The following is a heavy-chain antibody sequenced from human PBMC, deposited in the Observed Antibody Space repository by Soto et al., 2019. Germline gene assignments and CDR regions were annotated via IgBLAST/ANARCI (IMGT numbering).Heavy chain of an antibody. CDR2: ISYRVDT. CDR1: GDSFSSDDYY. D-gene: IGHD2-21*02. J-gene: IGHJ4*02. Sequence: PSETLSLTCTVSGDSFSSDDYYWSWIRQPPGKGLEWIGYISYRVDTYYSPSLKIRVTMSIDTSKNQFSLNVISVTAADTAVYYCARVAGVAYCGGDCYHFDYWGQGTLVTVSS. V-gene: IGHV4-30-4*01. CDR3: ARVAGVAYCGGDCYHFDY.